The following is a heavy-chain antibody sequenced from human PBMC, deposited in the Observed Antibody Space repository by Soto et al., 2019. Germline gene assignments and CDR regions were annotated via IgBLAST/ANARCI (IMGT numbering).Heavy chain of an antibody. V-gene: IGHV4-34*01. D-gene: IGHD2-8*01. CDR3: ARGGLMVYAMFDY. Sequence: QVQLQQWGAGLLKPSETLSLTCAVYGGSFSGYYWSWIRQPPGKGLEWIGEINHSGGTKYNPSLKSRVTISGDTSKNQFSLRLSSVTAADTALYYCARGGLMVYAMFDYWGQGTLVTVSS. CDR2: INHSGGT. CDR1: GGSFSGYY. J-gene: IGHJ4*02.